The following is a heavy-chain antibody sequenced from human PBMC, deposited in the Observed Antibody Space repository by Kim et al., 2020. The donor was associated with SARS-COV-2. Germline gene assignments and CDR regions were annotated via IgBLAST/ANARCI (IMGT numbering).Heavy chain of an antibody. D-gene: IGHD1-26*01. CDR1: GFTFSSYS. J-gene: IGHJ6*02. CDR2: ISSSSSYI. V-gene: IGHV3-21*01. CDR3: AREGELGPGGMDV. Sequence: GGSLRLSCAASGFTFSSYSMNWVRQAPGKGLEWVSSISSSSSYIYYADSVKGRFTISRDNAKNSLYLQMNSLRAEDTAVYYCAREGELGPGGMDVWGQGTTVTVSS.